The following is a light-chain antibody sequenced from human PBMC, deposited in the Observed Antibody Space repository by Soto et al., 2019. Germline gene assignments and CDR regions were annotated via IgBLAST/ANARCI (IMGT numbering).Light chain of an antibody. V-gene: IGKV1-5*03. CDR1: QSISSW. J-gene: IGKJ4*01. CDR2: KAS. CDR3: QQYNSYPLT. Sequence: DIQMTQSPSTLSASVGDRVTITCRASQSISSWLAWYQQKPGKAPKLLIYKASSLESGVPSRFSGSGSGTDFTRTISSLQPEDFATYYCQQYNSYPLTFGGLTKVEI.